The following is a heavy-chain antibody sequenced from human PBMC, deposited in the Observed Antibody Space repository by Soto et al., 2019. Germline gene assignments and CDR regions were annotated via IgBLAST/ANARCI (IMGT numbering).Heavy chain of an antibody. Sequence: QVQLQESGPGLVKPSGTLSLTCAVSGGSISSNNWWTWVRLPPGKGLEWIGEIYHSGSTNYNPSLKSRVQISVDKSKNQFSLKLSSVTAADPAMYYCARSSLSRQWLFPWGQGTLLTVSS. CDR3: ARSSLSRQWLFP. V-gene: IGHV4-4*02. CDR2: IYHSGST. CDR1: GGSISSNNW. D-gene: IGHD6-19*01. J-gene: IGHJ5*02.